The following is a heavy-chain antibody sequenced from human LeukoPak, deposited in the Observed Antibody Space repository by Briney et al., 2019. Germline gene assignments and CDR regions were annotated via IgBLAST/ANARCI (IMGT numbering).Heavy chain of an antibody. V-gene: IGHV1-18*01. J-gene: IGHJ4*02. Sequence: ASVKVSCKASGYTFTSYGISWVRQAPGQGLEWMGWISAYNGNTNYAQKLQGRVTMTTDTSTSTAYMELRSLRSDDTAVYYCARGTTELRYFDWLSHYFDYWGQGPLVTVSS. CDR2: ISAYNGNT. CDR3: ARGTTELRYFDWLSHYFDY. D-gene: IGHD3-9*01. CDR1: GYTFTSYG.